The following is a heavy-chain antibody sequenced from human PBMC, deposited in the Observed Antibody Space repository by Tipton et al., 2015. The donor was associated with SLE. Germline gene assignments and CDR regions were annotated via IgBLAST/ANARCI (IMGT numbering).Heavy chain of an antibody. CDR1: GGSFSGYY. CDR3: ARGLNY. Sequence: TLSLTCAVYGGSFSGYYWSWIRQPPGKGLEWIGEINHSGSTNYNPSLKSRVTISVDTSKNQFSLKLSSVTAADTAVYYCARGLNYWGQGTLVTASS. J-gene: IGHJ4*02. CDR2: INHSGST. V-gene: IGHV4-34*01.